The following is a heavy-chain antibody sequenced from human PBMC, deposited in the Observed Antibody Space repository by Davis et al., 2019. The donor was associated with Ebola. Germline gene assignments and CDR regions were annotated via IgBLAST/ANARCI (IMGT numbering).Heavy chain of an antibody. V-gene: IGHV3-33*01. CDR3: ARDSFCTYGVCNDRDFDY. D-gene: IGHD2-8*01. J-gene: IGHJ4*02. CDR1: GFTFTSYG. Sequence: GESLKISCAASGFTFTSYGMHWVRQAPGKGLEWVAVIWYDGSNKYYADSVKGRFTISRDNSKNTLYLQMNGLRVEDTAIYYCARDSFCTYGVCNDRDFDYWGQGTLVTVSS. CDR2: IWYDGSNK.